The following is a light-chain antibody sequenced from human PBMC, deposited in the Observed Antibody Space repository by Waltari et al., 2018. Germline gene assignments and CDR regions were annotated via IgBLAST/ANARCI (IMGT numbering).Light chain of an antibody. Sequence: IVWTQSPGTLSLSPGDSATLSCRASQSVSSSYLAWYQQKPGQAPRLLIYGASSRATGIPDRFSGSGSGTDFTLTISRLEPEDFAVFYCQQYGSSPCTFGQGTKLEIK. CDR2: GAS. CDR3: QQYGSSPCT. CDR1: QSVSSSY. J-gene: IGKJ2*02. V-gene: IGKV3-20*01.